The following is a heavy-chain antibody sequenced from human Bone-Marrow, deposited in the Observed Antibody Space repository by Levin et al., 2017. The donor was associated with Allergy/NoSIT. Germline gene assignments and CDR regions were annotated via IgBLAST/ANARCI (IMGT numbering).Heavy chain of an antibody. Sequence: GASVKVSCKTFGGTFNSHAFAWVRQAPGQGLEWLGVIVPAYGTPNHAQKFQDRITFTADKSTSTVYMELSSLTSADTAIYYCARVRRGIVASTGFDYWGQGTLMTVSS. J-gene: IGHJ4*02. CDR1: GGTFNSHA. CDR3: ARVRRGIVASTGFDY. D-gene: IGHD1-26*01. V-gene: IGHV1-69*06. CDR2: IVPAYGTP.